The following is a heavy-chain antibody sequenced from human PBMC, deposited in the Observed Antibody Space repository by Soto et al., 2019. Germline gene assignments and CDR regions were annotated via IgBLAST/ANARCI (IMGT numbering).Heavy chain of an antibody. J-gene: IGHJ4*02. V-gene: IGHV3-7*01. D-gene: IGHD6-6*01. CDR1: GFTFSSYW. CDR3: ARDEARPLGY. Sequence: PGGSLRLSCAASGFTFSSYWMHWVRQAPGKGLVWVSHINPDGSEKNYVDSVRGRFTISRDNVENSLNLQMNSLRAEDAALYYCARDEARPLGYWGQGTLVTVS. CDR2: INPDGSEK.